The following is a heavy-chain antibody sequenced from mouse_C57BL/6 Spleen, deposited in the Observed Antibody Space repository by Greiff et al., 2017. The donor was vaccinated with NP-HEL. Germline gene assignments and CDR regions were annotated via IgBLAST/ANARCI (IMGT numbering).Heavy chain of an antibody. CDR3: ASLPTTGYFDV. CDR2: ISGGGGNT. Sequence: EVMLVESGGGLVKPGGSLKLSCAASGFPFSGYTMPWVRRTPEKRLEWVATISGGGGNTYYPDSVKGRFTISRDNAKNTLYLQMSSLRSEDTALYYCASLPTTGYFDVWGTGTTVTVSS. J-gene: IGHJ1*03. V-gene: IGHV5-9*01. D-gene: IGHD1-1*01. CDR1: GFPFSGYT.